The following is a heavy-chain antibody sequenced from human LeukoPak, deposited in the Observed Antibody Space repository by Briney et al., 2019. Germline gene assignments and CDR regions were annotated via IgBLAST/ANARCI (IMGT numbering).Heavy chain of an antibody. CDR2: ISGSASAT. CDR1: GFTFSNYA. D-gene: IGHD3-10*01. V-gene: IGHV3-23*01. J-gene: IGHJ4*02. Sequence: GGSLRLSCAASGFTFSNYAMSWVRQAPGKGLEWVSAISGSASATYSTDSVKGRFTISRDNSQNTLFLQMNSLRAEDTAVYYCVEVTAYYYGSGSYHFDYWGRGTLVTVSP. CDR3: VEVTAYYYGSGSYHFDY.